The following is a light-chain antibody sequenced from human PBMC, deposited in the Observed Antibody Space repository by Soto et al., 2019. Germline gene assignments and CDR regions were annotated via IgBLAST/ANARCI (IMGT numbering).Light chain of an antibody. J-gene: IGKJ5*01. CDR1: RRLSASD. Sequence: IVLTHATVTLSLSPGQDATHSCRTIRRLSASDIAWYQQKPGQAPRFLIYGVSTRVAGIPDRFSGSGSGTDFTLTISRLEPEDFAVYHCQQYGSSPLITFCQGTRLEIK. V-gene: IGKV3-20*01. CDR2: GVS. CDR3: QQYGSSPLIT.